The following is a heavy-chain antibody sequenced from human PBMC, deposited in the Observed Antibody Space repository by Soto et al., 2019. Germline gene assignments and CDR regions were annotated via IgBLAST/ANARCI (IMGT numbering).Heavy chain of an antibody. J-gene: IGHJ5*02. Sequence: SETLSLTCAVYGGSFSGYYWSWIRQPPGKGLEWIGEINHSGSTNYNPSLKSRVTISVDTSKNQFSLKLSSVTAADTAVYYCARRARGPYGSGSSPIRNYNWFDPWGQGTLVTVSS. V-gene: IGHV4-34*01. D-gene: IGHD3-10*01. CDR2: INHSGST. CDR1: GGSFSGYY. CDR3: ARRARGPYGSGSSPIRNYNWFDP.